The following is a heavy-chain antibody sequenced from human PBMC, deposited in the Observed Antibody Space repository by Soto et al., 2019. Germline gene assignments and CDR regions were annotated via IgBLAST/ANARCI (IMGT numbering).Heavy chain of an antibody. V-gene: IGHV2-5*02. CDR2: IYWDDDK. D-gene: IGHD1-7*01. Sequence: QITLKESGPTLVKPTQTLTLTCTFSGFSLTTYGVGVGWVRQPPGKALEWLALIYWDDDKRYSPSLKSSLTTTQDTSKNHVVLTIPNMDPVDTATYYCAHRLTLHSDWNYGRFDYWGQGTLVTVSS. CDR3: AHRLTLHSDWNYGRFDY. J-gene: IGHJ4*02. CDR1: GFSLTTYGVG.